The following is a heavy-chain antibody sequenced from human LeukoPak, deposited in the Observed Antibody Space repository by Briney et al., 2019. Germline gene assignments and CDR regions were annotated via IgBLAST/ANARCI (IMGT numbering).Heavy chain of an antibody. J-gene: IGHJ4*02. CDR2: IYSGGST. V-gene: IGHV3-66*01. D-gene: IGHD4-17*01. CDR1: GFTVSSNY. Sequence: PGGSLRLSCAASGFTVSSNYMSWVRQAPGKGLEWVSVIYSGGSTYYSDSVKGRFTISRDNSKNTLYLQMNSLRAEDTAVYYCSRVDYGEYRFDYWGQGTLVTVSS. CDR3: SRVDYGEYRFDY.